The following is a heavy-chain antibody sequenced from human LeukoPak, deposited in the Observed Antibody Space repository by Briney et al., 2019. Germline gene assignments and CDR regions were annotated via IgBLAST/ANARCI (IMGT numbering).Heavy chain of an antibody. CDR1: GASISNYY. CDR3: ARTHCGGGSCDKFDP. Sequence: SATLSLTCTVSGASISNYYWSWLRQPAGKGLEWIGRFYASGTTYYNPSLRSRVTLSIDTSKNQSSLKLSSVTAADTAVYYCARTHCGGGSCDKFDPWGQGILVTVSS. V-gene: IGHV4-4*07. J-gene: IGHJ5*02. D-gene: IGHD2-15*01. CDR2: FYASGTT.